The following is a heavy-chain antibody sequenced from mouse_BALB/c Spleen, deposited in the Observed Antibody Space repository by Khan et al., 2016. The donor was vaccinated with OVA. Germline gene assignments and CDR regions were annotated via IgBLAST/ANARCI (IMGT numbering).Heavy chain of an antibody. D-gene: IGHD2-10*02. J-gene: IGHJ3*01. CDR1: GYSITSDYA. CDR2: ISYSGST. Sequence: EVKLPESGPGLVKPSQSLSITCTVTGYSITSDYAWNWIRQFPGNKLEWMGYISYSGSTSYNPSLKSRISITRDTSKNQFFLQLNSVTTEDTATYYCARSKYGNYVGLAYGGQGTLVTVSA. V-gene: IGHV3-2*02. CDR3: ARSKYGNYVGLAY.